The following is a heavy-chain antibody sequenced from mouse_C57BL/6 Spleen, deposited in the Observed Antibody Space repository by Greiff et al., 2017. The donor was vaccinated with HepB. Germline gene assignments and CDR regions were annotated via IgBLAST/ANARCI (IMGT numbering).Heavy chain of an antibody. Sequence: QVHVKQSGAELVKPGASVKMSCKASGYTFTSYWITWVKQRPGQGLEWIGDIYPGSGSTNYNEKFKSKATLTVDTASSTAYMQLSSLTSEDSAVYYCARSGNWDAFDYWGQGTTLTVSS. CDR2: IYPGSGST. CDR1: GYTFTSYW. J-gene: IGHJ2*01. D-gene: IGHD4-1*01. CDR3: ARSGNWDAFDY. V-gene: IGHV1-55*01.